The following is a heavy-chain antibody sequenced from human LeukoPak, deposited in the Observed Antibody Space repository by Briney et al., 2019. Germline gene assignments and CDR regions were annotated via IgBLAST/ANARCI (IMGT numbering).Heavy chain of an antibody. Sequence: GRSLRLSCAASGFTFSSYGMHWVRQAPGKGLEWVAVIWYDGSNKYYADSVKGRFTISRDNSKNTLYLQMNSLRAEDTAVYYCARTASRIAAAGKADYYYYGMDVWGQGTTVTVSS. V-gene: IGHV3-33*01. J-gene: IGHJ6*02. D-gene: IGHD6-13*01. CDR1: GFTFSSYG. CDR2: IWYDGSNK. CDR3: ARTASRIAAAGKADYYYYGMDV.